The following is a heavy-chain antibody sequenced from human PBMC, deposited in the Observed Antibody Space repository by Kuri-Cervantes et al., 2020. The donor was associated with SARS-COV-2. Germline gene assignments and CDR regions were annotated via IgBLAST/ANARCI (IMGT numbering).Heavy chain of an antibody. J-gene: IGHJ6*03. D-gene: IGHD4-17*01. CDR1: GGTFSSYA. Sequence: AVKVSCKASGGTFSSYAISWVRQAPGQGLEWMGGIIPIFGTANYAQKFQGRVTITADEYTSTAYLELSSLGSEDTAVYYCARAGGGDAHYYYYYMGVWGKGTTVTVSS. V-gene: IGHV1-69*13. CDR2: IIPIFGTA. CDR3: ARAGGGDAHYYYYYMGV.